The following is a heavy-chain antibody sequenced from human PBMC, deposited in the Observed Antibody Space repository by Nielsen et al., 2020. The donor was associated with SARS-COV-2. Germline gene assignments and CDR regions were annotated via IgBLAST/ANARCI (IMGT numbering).Heavy chain of an antibody. V-gene: IGHV1-69*04. CDR3: ARDGSYDFLSYSYFDY. CDR2: IIPLLEIA. Sequence: SVKVSCKASGGTLSTYVFSWVRQAPGQGLEWIGRIIPLLEIANYAQKFQGRVTITADKSTSTTYMELSSLRSDDTAMYFCARDGSYDFLSYSYFDYWGQGTLVTVSS. J-gene: IGHJ4*02. D-gene: IGHD3-3*01. CDR1: GGTLSTYV.